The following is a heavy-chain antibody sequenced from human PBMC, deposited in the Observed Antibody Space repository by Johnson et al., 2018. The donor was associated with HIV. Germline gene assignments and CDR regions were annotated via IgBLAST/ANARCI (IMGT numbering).Heavy chain of an antibody. CDR1: GFTFDDYG. CDR2: INWDGGVT. CDR3: AKDVYSGSFDSAFDI. Sequence: MQLVESGGGVVQPGRSLRLSCAASGFTFDDYGMTWVRQAPGKGLEWVSGINWDGGVTGYADSLKGRFTISRDNSKNTLYLQMNSLRDEDTAVYYCAKDVYSGSFDSAFDIWGRGTMVTVSS. V-gene: IGHV3-20*04. D-gene: IGHD1-26*01. J-gene: IGHJ3*02.